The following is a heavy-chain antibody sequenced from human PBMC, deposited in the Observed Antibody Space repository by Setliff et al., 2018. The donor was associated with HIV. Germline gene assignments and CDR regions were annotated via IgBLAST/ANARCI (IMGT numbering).Heavy chain of an antibody. D-gene: IGHD2-15*01. CDR2: IYYNGIT. CDR3: ARRIFHSSFPSFDS. CDR1: GGSIGTTTYY. V-gene: IGHV4-39*01. J-gene: IGHJ4*02. Sequence: PSETLSLTCAVPGGSIGTTTYYWGWIRQPPGKGLEWIGSIYYNGITYYNPSLKGRFTISVDTSKNQFSLKVTSVTAADTAVYYCARRIFHSSFPSFDSWGQGTLVTVSS.